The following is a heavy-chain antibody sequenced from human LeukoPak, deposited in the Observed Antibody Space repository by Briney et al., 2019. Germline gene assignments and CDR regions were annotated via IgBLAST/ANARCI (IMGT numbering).Heavy chain of an antibody. CDR2: IIPIFGTA. CDR1: GGTFSSYA. D-gene: IGHD2-21*02. Sequence: ASVKVSCKASGGTFSSYAISWVRQAPGQGLEWMGGIIPIFGTANYAQKLQGRVTITADESTSTAYMELSSLRSEDTAVYYCAIAYCGGDCLPFDYWGQGTLVTVSS. V-gene: IGHV1-69*13. CDR3: AIAYCGGDCLPFDY. J-gene: IGHJ4*02.